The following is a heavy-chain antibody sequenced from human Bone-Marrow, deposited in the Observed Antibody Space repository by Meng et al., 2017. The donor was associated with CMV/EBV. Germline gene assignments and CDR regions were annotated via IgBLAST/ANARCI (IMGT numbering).Heavy chain of an antibody. J-gene: IGHJ4*02. V-gene: IGHV3-11*06. CDR1: GGSFSGYY. Sequence: LSLTCAVYGGSFSGYYWSWIRQPPGKGLEWVSYIHHDATYIDYEGSVKGRFTISRDNAKNSLYLQMNSLGAEDTAVYYCARVCSGGSCYNYWGQGTLVTVSS. D-gene: IGHD2-15*01. CDR3: ARVCSGGSCYNY. CDR2: IHHDATYI.